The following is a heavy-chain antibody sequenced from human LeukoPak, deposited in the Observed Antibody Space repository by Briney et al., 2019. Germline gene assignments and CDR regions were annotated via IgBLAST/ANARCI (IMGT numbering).Heavy chain of an antibody. CDR1: GDSISSSGYY. D-gene: IGHD5-24*01. CDR3: ARDKGLRYGYSLLDY. CDR2: IYYSENT. J-gene: IGHJ4*02. V-gene: IGHV4-31*03. Sequence: SETLSLTCTVSGDSISSSGYYWGWIRQPPGKGLEWIGYIYYSENTYSNPSLKSRVTISVDTSKNQFSLKLSSVTAADTAVYYCARDKGLRYGYSLLDYWGQGTLVTVSS.